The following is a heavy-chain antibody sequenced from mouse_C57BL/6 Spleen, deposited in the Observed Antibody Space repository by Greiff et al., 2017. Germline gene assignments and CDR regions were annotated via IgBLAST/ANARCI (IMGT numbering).Heavy chain of an antibody. J-gene: IGHJ3*01. CDR1: GYTFTDYY. V-gene: IGHV1-76*01. CDR3: ARSNWDWAY. Sequence: VQLVESGAELVRPGASVKLSCKASGYTFTDYYINWVKQRPGQGLEWIARIYPGSGNTYYNEKFKGKATLTAEKSSSTAYMQLSSLTSEDSAVYFCARSNWDWAYWGQGTLVTVSA. D-gene: IGHD4-1*01. CDR2: IYPGSGNT.